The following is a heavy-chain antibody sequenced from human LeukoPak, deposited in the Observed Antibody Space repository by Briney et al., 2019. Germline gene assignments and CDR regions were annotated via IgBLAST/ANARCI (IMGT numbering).Heavy chain of an antibody. J-gene: IGHJ4*02. D-gene: IGHD5-18*01. CDR3: ARGRDTAPDY. CDR1: GFTFCSYS. Sequence: GGSLRLSCAASGFTFCSYSMNWVRQAPGKGLEWVSSISSSSSYIYYADSVKGRFTISRDNAKNSLYLQMNSLRAEDTAVYYCARGRDTAPDYWGQGTLVTVSS. CDR2: ISSSSSYI. V-gene: IGHV3-21*01.